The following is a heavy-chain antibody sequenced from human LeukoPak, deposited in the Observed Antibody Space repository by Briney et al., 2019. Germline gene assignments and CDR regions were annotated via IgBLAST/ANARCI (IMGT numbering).Heavy chain of an antibody. J-gene: IGHJ4*02. Sequence: GGSLRLSCTASGFTFGDYAMSWVRQAPGKGLEWVGFIRSKAYGGTTEYAASVKGRFTISRDDSKSIAYLQMNSLKTEDTAVYYSPIEHYGSRNYGVHGGRETMVRVSS. CDR2: IRSKAYGGTT. CDR3: PIEHYGSRNYGVH. D-gene: IGHD3-10*01. V-gene: IGHV3-49*04. CDR1: GFTFGDYA.